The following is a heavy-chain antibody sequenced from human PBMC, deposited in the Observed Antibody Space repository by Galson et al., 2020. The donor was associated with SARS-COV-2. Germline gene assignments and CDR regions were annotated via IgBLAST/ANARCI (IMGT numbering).Heavy chain of an antibody. CDR1: GYTFTSYY. D-gene: IGHD6-6*01. Sequence: ASVKVSCKASGYTFTSYYMHWVRQAPGQGLEWMGIINPSGGSTSYAQKFQGRVTMTRDTSTSTVYMELSSLRSEDTAVYYCARDLAYSSSPAPEGMDVWGQGTTVTVSS. V-gene: IGHV1-46*01. J-gene: IGHJ6*02. CDR2: INPSGGST. CDR3: ARDLAYSSSPAPEGMDV.